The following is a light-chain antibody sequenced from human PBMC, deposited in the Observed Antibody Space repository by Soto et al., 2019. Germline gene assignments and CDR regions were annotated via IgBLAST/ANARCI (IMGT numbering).Light chain of an antibody. CDR1: SGDVGGYNY. Sequence: QSALTQPPSASGSPGQSVTISCTGTSGDVGGYNYVSWYQQHPGKAPKLMIYEVSKRPSGVPDRFSGSKSGNTASLTVSGLQAEGEADYYCSSYAGSNGVFGTGTKVTVL. J-gene: IGLJ1*01. V-gene: IGLV2-8*01. CDR3: SSYAGSNGV. CDR2: EVS.